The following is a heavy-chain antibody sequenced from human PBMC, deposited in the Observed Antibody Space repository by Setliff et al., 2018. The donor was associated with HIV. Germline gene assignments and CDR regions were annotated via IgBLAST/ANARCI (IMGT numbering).Heavy chain of an antibody. V-gene: IGHV1-18*01. CDR1: GYTFTASG. D-gene: IGHD5-18*01. CDR2: INIYSGNT. J-gene: IGHJ4*02. CDR3: ARDGLTSRGYSYGYY. Sequence: ASVKVSCKTSGYTFTASGISWVRQAPGQGLEWMGWINIYSGNTNYAQKFQGRVTMTRDTSISTAYMELSRLRSDDTAVYYCARDGLTSRGYSYGYYWGQGTLVTVSS.